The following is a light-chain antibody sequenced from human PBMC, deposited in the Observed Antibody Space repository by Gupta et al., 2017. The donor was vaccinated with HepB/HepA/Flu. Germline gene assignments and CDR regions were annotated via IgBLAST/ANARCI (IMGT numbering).Light chain of an antibody. J-gene: IGKJ4*01. CDR1: QSVSSY. CDR3: QQRSNWPLLT. V-gene: IGKV3-11*01. Sequence: EIVLTKSPATLSLSPGERATLSCRASQSVSSYLAWYQQKPGQAPRLLIYDASNRATGIPARFSGSGSGTDFTLTISSLEPEEFAVYYCQQRSNWPLLTFGGGTKVEIK. CDR2: DAS.